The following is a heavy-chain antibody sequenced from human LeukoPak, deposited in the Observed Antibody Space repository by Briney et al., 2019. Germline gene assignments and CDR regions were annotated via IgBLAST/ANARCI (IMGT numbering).Heavy chain of an antibody. Sequence: SETLSLTCAVYGGSFSGYYWSWIRQPPGKGLEWIGEINHSGSANYNPSLKSRVTISVDTSKNQFSLKLSSVTAADTAVYYCARGRWFDPWGQGTLVTVSS. CDR1: GGSFSGYY. CDR3: ARGRWFDP. V-gene: IGHV4-34*01. CDR2: INHSGSA. J-gene: IGHJ5*02.